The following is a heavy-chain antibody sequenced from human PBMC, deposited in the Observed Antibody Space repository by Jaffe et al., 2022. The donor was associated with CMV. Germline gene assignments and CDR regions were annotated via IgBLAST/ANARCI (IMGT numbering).Heavy chain of an antibody. CDR2: IGSSGATI. CDR3: ARGVGRGGATLDV. J-gene: IGHJ6*04. Sequence: EVQLVDSGGGLVQPGGSLRLSCAASGFTFNTYEMNWVRQAPGKGLEWVSYIGSSGATIYYADSVKGRFTISRDNAKNSLYLQMNSLRGEDTAVYYCARGVGRGGATLDVWGKGTTVTVSS. CDR1: GFTFNTYE. V-gene: IGHV3-48*03. D-gene: IGHD3-16*01.